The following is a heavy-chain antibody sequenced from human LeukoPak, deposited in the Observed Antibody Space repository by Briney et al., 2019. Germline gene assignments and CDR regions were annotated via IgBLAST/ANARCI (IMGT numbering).Heavy chain of an antibody. D-gene: IGHD1-26*01. CDR1: GGSISSYY. Sequence: SETLSLTCTVSGGSISSYYWSWIRQPPGKGLEWIGYIYYSGSTNYNPSLKSRVTISVDTSKNQFSLKLSSVTAADTAVYYCARYGVGATAYGMDVWGQGTTVTVSS. CDR2: IYYSGST. V-gene: IGHV4-59*01. CDR3: ARYGVGATAYGMDV. J-gene: IGHJ6*02.